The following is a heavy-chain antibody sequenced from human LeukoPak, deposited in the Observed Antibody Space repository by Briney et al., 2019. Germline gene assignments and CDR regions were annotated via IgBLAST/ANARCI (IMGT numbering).Heavy chain of an antibody. CDR2: INPNSGGT. J-gene: IGHJ4*02. V-gene: IGHV1-2*06. Sequence: ASVKVSCKASGYTFTGYYMHWVRQAPGQGLEWMGRINPNSGGTNYAQKFQGRVTMTRHTSISTAYMELSRLRSDDTAVYYCARVSIAVAGTRIDYWGQGTLVTVSS. CDR3: ARVSIAVAGTRIDY. CDR1: GYTFTGYY. D-gene: IGHD6-19*01.